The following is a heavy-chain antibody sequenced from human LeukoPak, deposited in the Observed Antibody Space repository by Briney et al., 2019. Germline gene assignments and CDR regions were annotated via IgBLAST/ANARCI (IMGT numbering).Heavy chain of an antibody. CDR1: GFTFSSYG. Sequence: PGGSLRLSCAASGFTFSSYGMHWVRQAPGKGLEWVAFIRYDGSNKYYADSVKGRFTISRDNSKNTLYLQMNSLRAEDTAVYYCAKPLLVVPAANDAFDIWGQGTMVSVSS. CDR3: AKPLLVVPAANDAFDI. V-gene: IGHV3-30*02. D-gene: IGHD2-2*01. J-gene: IGHJ3*02. CDR2: IRYDGSNK.